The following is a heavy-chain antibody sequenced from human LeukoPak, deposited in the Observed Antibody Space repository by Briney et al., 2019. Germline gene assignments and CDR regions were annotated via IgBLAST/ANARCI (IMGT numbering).Heavy chain of an antibody. J-gene: IGHJ2*01. V-gene: IGHV3-74*01. D-gene: IGHD3-10*01. CDR1: GFTFSSYW. CDR3: VRYYTRQSWYFDL. CDR2: INSDGSST. Sequence: GGSLRLSCAASGFTFSSYWMHWVRHAPGKGLVWVSRINSDGSSTSYADSVKGRFTISRDNAKNTLYLQMNSLRAEDTAVYYCVRYYTRQSWYFDLWGRGTLVTVSS.